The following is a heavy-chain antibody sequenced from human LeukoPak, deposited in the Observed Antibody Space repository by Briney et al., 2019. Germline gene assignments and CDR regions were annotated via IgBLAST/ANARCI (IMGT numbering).Heavy chain of an antibody. CDR3: ARGDYGSGTYRGVYYYYPMDV. Sequence: SETLSLTCAVFGGSFSGYYWTWIRQPPGKGLEWVGEINDSGSTSYNPSLKSRVTISLDMSKNQFSLKLSSVTAADTAAYYCARGDYGSGTYRGVYYYYPMDVWGQGTTVTVSS. J-gene: IGHJ6*02. D-gene: IGHD3-10*01. V-gene: IGHV4-34*01. CDR2: INDSGST. CDR1: GGSFSGYY.